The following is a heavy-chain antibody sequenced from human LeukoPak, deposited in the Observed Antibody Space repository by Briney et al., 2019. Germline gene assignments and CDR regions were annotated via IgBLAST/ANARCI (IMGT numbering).Heavy chain of an antibody. J-gene: IGHJ5*02. D-gene: IGHD2-15*01. CDR2: ISYDGSNK. CDR3: ARDTYCSGGSCPASEFDP. CDR1: GFTFSSYA. Sequence: PGGSLRLSCAASGFTFSSYAMHWVRQAPGKGLEWVAVISYDGSNKYYADSVKGRFTISRDNSKNTLYLQMNSLRAEDTAVYYRARDTYCSGGSCPASEFDPWGQGTLVTVSS. V-gene: IGHV3-30-3*01.